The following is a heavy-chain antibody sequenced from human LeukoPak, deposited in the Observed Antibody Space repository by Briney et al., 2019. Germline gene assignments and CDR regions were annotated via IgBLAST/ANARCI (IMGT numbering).Heavy chain of an antibody. D-gene: IGHD1-26*01. V-gene: IGHV1-69*04. J-gene: IGHJ4*02. Sequence: SVKVSCKASGGTSSSYAISWVRQAPGQGLEWMGRIIPILGIANYAQKFQGRVTITADKSTSTAYMELSSLRSEDTAVYYCARDRFPVRGSYSDYWGQGTLVTVSS. CDR3: ARDRFPVRGSYSDY. CDR2: IIPILGIA. CDR1: GGTSSSYA.